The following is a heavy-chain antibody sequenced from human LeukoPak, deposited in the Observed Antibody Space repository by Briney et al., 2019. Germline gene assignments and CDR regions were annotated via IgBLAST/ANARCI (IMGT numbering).Heavy chain of an antibody. Sequence: ASVKVSCKASGGTFSSYAISWVRQAPGQGLEWMGWINPNSGDTKYAQNFQGRVTMTRDTSIATTYMELSSLRSDDTAVYYCVRDRHTVAVAATLDYWGQGTLVTVSS. CDR2: INPNSGDT. CDR1: GGTFSSYA. D-gene: IGHD6-19*01. CDR3: VRDRHTVAVAATLDY. J-gene: IGHJ4*02. V-gene: IGHV1-2*02.